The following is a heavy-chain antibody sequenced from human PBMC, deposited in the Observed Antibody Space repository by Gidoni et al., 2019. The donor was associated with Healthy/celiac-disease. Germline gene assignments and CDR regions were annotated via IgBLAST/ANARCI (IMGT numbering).Heavy chain of an antibody. V-gene: IGHV3-9*01. Sequence: EVQLVESGGGLVQPGRSLRLSFAASGFTFADYAMHWVRQAPGKGLEWVSGISWNSGSIGYADSVKGRFTISRDNAKNSLYLQMNSLRAEYTALYYCAKGLGRYYYGSGSFDYWGQGTLVTVSS. CDR1: GFTFADYA. CDR3: AKGLGRYYYGSGSFDY. D-gene: IGHD3-10*01. J-gene: IGHJ4*02. CDR2: ISWNSGSI.